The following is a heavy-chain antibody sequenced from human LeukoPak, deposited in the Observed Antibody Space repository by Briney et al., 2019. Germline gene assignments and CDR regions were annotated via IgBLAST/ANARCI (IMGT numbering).Heavy chain of an antibody. Sequence: PGGSLRLSCAASGFTFSSYSMNWVRQAPGKGLEGVSSISSSSSYIYYADSVKGRFTISRDNAKNSLYLQMNSLRAEDTAVYYCARVRGKSPAGYMDVWGKGTTDTVSS. CDR2: ISSSSSYI. CDR1: GFTFSSYS. CDR3: ARVRGKSPAGYMDV. V-gene: IGHV3-21*01. J-gene: IGHJ6*03.